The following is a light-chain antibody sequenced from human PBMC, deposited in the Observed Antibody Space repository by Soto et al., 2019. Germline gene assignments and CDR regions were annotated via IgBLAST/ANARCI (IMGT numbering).Light chain of an antibody. J-gene: IGKJ3*01. CDR2: DAS. CDR1: QSISSY. V-gene: IGKV3-11*01. CDR3: HQRSTWPFT. Sequence: DIVLTQSPATLSLSPGERATISCRASQSISSYLAWYQQKPDQAPRLLIYDASNRATGIPARFSGSGSGTDFTLTISSLEPEDFAVYYCHQRSTWPFTFGPGTKVDIK.